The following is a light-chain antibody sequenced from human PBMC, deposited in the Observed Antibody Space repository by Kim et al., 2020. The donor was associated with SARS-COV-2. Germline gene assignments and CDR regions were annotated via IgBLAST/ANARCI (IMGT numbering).Light chain of an antibody. CDR1: QGITTW. J-gene: IGKJ1*01. Sequence: ASVGDRVTITCRASQGITTWLAWYQQKPGTAPKLLIYAASSLQSGVPSRFSGSGSGTDFTLTITSLQPEDFAIYYCQQADSFPPSFGQGTKVDIK. CDR2: AAS. CDR3: QQADSFPPS. V-gene: IGKV1-12*01.